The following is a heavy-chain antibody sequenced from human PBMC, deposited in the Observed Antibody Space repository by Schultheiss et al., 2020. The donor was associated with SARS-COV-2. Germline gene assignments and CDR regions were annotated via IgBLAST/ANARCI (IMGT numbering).Heavy chain of an antibody. D-gene: IGHD6-13*01. CDR1: GFTFSSYA. V-gene: IGHV3-64D*06. CDR2: ISSNGGST. CDR3: VKSVGSSWYSVTNFDY. J-gene: IGHJ4*02. Sequence: GGSLRLSCSASGFTFSSYAMHWVRQAPGKGLEYVSAISSNGGSTYYADSVKGRFTISRDNSKNTLYLQMSSLRAEDTAVYYCVKSVGSSWYSVTNFDYWGQGTLVTVSS.